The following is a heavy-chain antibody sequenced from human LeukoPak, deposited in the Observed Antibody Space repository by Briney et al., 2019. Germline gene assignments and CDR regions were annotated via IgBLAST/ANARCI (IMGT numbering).Heavy chain of an antibody. CDR1: GGSISSSNW. V-gene: IGHV4-4*02. CDR2: IYHSGST. Sequence: SETLSLTCAVSGGSISSSNWWSWVRQPPGKGLEWIGEIYHSGSTNYNPSLKSRVTISVDTSKNQFSLKLSSVTAADTAVYYCARELRYDNSDSGAFWGQGTVVTVSS. D-gene: IGHD3-22*01. CDR3: ARELRYDNSDSGAF. J-gene: IGHJ3*01.